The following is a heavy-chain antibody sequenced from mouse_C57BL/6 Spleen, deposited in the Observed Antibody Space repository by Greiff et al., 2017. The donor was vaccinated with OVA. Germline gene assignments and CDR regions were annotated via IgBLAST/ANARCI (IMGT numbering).Heavy chain of an antibody. D-gene: IGHD1-1*01. CDR2: IWRGGST. CDR3: AKSSLLLQDGIYAMDY. J-gene: IGHJ4*01. Sequence: QVQLQQSGPGLVQPSQSLSITCTVSGFSLTSYGVHWVRQSPGKGLEWLGVIWRGGSTDYNAAFMSRLSITKDNSKSQVFFKMNSLQADDTAIYYCAKSSLLLQDGIYAMDYWGQGTSVTVSS. CDR1: GFSLTSYG. V-gene: IGHV2-5*01.